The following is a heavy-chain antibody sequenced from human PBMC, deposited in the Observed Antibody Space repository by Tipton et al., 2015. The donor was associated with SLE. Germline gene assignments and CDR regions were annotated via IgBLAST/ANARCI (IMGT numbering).Heavy chain of an antibody. CDR1: GYSISSGYY. Sequence: TLSLTCTVSGYSISSGYYWGWIRQPPGKGLEWIGSIYHIGSTYYNPSLKSRVTTSVDTSKNQFSLKVNSVTAADRAVYYCARDRGTSSGNFDYWGQGTLVTVSS. CDR2: IYHIGST. D-gene: IGHD6-6*01. CDR3: ARDRGTSSGNFDY. V-gene: IGHV4-38-2*02. J-gene: IGHJ4*02.